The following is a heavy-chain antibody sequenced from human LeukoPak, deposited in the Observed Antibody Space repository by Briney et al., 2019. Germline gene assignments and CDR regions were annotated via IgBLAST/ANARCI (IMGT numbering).Heavy chain of an antibody. CDR2: VSDSGGST. CDR3: AQNQWEFPA. V-gene: IGHV3-23*01. J-gene: IGHJ5*02. Sequence: PGGSLRLSCVVSGFTFSSDAMSWVRQTPGKGLEWVSSVSDSGGSTYYADSVQGRFSISRDNSKNTLYLQMNSLRAEDTATYFCAQNQWEFPAWGQGTLVTVSS. D-gene: IGHD1-26*01. CDR1: GFTFSSDA.